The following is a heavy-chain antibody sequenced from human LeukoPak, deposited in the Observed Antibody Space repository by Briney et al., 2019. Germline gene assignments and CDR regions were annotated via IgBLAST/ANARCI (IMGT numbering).Heavy chain of an antibody. Sequence: GASVKVSFKASGHTFTGYYMHWVRQAPGQGLEWMGWINPNSGGTNYAQKFQGRVTMTRDTSISTAYMELSRLRSDDTAVYYCARTLHSSSWYVSGYWGQGTLVTVSS. CDR1: GHTFTGYY. J-gene: IGHJ4*02. V-gene: IGHV1-2*02. D-gene: IGHD6-13*01. CDR2: INPNSGGT. CDR3: ARTLHSSSWYVSGY.